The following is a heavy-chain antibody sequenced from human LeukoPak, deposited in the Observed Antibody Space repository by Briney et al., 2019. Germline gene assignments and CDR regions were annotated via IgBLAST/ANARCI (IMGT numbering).Heavy chain of an antibody. D-gene: IGHD6-25*01. Sequence: GGSLRLSWAASGFTFSNYWMSWVRQAPGKGLEWVANIRQDGSDKYYMESVKGRFTISRDNANSSLYLQMNSLRAEDTAVYYCARDLFLSGIPAAGVFDYWGQGTLVTVSS. J-gene: IGHJ4*02. CDR3: ARDLFLSGIPAAGVFDY. V-gene: IGHV3-7*01. CDR2: IRQDGSDK. CDR1: GFTFSNYW.